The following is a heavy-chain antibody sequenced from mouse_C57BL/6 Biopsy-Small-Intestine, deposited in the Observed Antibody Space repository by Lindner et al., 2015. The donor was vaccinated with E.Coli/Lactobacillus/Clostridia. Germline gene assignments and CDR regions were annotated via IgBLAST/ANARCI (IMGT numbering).Heavy chain of an antibody. D-gene: IGHD4-1*01. CDR1: GFNIKDSL. V-gene: IGHV14-1*01. J-gene: IGHJ3*01. CDR2: IDPEDGET. CDR3: ARELGLAY. Sequence: VQLQESGAELVRPGASVKLSCTASGFNIKDSLLHWVKQRPEQGLEWIGWIDPEDGETKNDPKVQDKATITADTSSNTAYLQLSSLTSEDTALYYCARELGLAYWGQGTLVTVSA.